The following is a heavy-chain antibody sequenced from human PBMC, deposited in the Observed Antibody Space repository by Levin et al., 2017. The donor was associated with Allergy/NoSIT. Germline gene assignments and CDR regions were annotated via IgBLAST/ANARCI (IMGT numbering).Heavy chain of an antibody. D-gene: IGHD5-12*01. V-gene: IGHV4-59*01. Sequence: SETLSLTCTVSGGSISSYYWSWIRQPPGKGLEWIGYIYYSGSTNYNPSLKSRVTISVDTSKNQFSLKLSSVTAADTAVYYCARDSGYDEFSFDYWGQGTLVTVSS. CDR1: GGSISSYY. CDR3: ARDSGYDEFSFDY. CDR2: IYYSGST. J-gene: IGHJ4*02.